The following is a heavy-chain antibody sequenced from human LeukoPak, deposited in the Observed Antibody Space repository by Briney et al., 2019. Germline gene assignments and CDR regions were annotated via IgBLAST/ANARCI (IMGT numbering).Heavy chain of an antibody. CDR1: GYSISSGYY. Sequence: KTSETLSLTCTVSGYSISSGYYWGWIRQPPGKGLEWIGSIYHSGSTYYNPSLKSRVTISVDTSKNQFSLKLSSVTAADTAVYYCARLLTTVVTGGIDYWGQGTLVTVSS. J-gene: IGHJ4*02. V-gene: IGHV4-38-2*02. CDR2: IYHSGST. D-gene: IGHD4-23*01. CDR3: ARLLTTVVTGGIDY.